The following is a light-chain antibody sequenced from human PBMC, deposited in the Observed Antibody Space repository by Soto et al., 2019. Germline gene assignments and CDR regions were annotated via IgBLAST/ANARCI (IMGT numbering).Light chain of an antibody. Sequence: QSALTQPASVSGSPGQSVTISCTGSSSDVGGYNYVAWYQQYPGEVPKLMIYDVNTRPSGVSNRFSGSKSGSTASLTISGLQAEDEADYYCSSYTSSSTLVFGGGTKLTVL. CDR1: SSDVGGYNY. J-gene: IGLJ2*01. CDR3: SSYTSSSTLV. CDR2: DVN. V-gene: IGLV2-14*01.